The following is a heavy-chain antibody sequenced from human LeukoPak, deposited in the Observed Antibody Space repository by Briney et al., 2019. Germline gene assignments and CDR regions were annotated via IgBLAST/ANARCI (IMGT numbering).Heavy chain of an antibody. CDR2: ITSSSSYI. Sequence: PGGSLRLSCAASGFTFSSYSVNWVRQAPGKGLEWVSSITSSSSYIYYADSVKGRFTISRDNAKNSLYLQMNSLRAEDTAVYYCARRDYYDSSGYYPKYTFDPLGQGTLVTVSS. CDR1: GFTFSSYS. V-gene: IGHV3-21*01. D-gene: IGHD3-22*01. J-gene: IGHJ5*02. CDR3: ARRDYYDSSGYYPKYTFDP.